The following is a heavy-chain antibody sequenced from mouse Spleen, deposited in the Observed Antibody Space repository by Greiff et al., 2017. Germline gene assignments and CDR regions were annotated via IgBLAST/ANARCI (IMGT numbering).Heavy chain of an antibody. Sequence: LQESGAELVRPGASVKLSCKASGYTFTDYYINWVKQRPGQGLEWIARIYPGSGNTYYNEKFKGKATLTAEKSSSTAYMQLSSLTSEDSAVYFCARDGKGNYFDYWGQGTTLTVSS. J-gene: IGHJ2*01. V-gene: IGHV1-76*01. CDR1: GYTFTDYY. CDR3: ARDGKGNYFDY. CDR2: IYPGSGNT. D-gene: IGHD2-1*01.